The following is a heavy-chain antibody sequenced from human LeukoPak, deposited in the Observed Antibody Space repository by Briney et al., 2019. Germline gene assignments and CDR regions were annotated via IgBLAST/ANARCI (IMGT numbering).Heavy chain of an antibody. CDR1: GYGFTSYW. CDR3: ARLLYWDVVPAAGLDY. V-gene: IGHV5-10-1*01. J-gene: IGHJ4*02. Sequence: GESLKISCKGSGYGFTSYWISWVRQMPGKGLEWMGRIDPSDSYTNYSPSFQGHVTISADKSISTAYLQWSSLKASDTAMYYCARLLYWDVVPAAGLDYWSQGTLVTVSS. D-gene: IGHD2-2*01. CDR2: IDPSDSYT.